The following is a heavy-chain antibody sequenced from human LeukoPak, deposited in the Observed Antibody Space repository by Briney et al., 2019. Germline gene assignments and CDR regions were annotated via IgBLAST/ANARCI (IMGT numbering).Heavy chain of an antibody. D-gene: IGHD3-10*01. Sequence: GASVKVSCKASGYTFTGYYMHWVRQAPGQGLEWMGWINPNSGGTNYAQKFQGRVTMTRDTSISTAYMELSRLRSDDTAVYYCARAGGYYGSGSSNYYYYYYMDVWGKGTTVTISS. CDR2: INPNSGGT. CDR3: ARAGGYYGSGSSNYYYYYYMDV. V-gene: IGHV1-2*02. J-gene: IGHJ6*03. CDR1: GYTFTGYY.